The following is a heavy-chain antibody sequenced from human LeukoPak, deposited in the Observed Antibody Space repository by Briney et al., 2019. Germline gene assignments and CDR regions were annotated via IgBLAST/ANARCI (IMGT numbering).Heavy chain of an antibody. Sequence: GGSLRLSRVGSAFTFSTYAISWVRQAPGKGLERVSGISATGGSAYYADSVKGRFTISRDNSKNTLYLQMNSLRAEDTAVYYCAREGSSSWLDAFDIWGQGTMVTVSS. J-gene: IGHJ3*02. D-gene: IGHD6-13*01. CDR1: AFTFSTYA. CDR2: ISATGGSA. V-gene: IGHV3-23*01. CDR3: AREGSSSWLDAFDI.